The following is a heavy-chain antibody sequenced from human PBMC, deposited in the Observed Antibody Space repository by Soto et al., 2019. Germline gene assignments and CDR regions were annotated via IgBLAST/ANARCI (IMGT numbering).Heavy chain of an antibody. D-gene: IGHD3-10*01. CDR3: ARGRGAQYYYYYYMDV. Sequence: ASVKVSCKASGYTFTSYDINWVRQATEQGLEWMGWMNPNSGNTGYVQKFQGRVTMTRNTSISTAYMELSSLRSEDTAVYYCARGRGAQYYYYYYMDVWGKGTTVTVSS. V-gene: IGHV1-8*01. CDR1: GYTFTSYD. J-gene: IGHJ6*03. CDR2: MNPNSGNT.